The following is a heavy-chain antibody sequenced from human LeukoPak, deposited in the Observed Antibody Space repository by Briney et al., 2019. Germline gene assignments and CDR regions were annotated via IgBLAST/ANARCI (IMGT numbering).Heavy chain of an antibody. Sequence: ASVKVSCKASGYTFTGYYMHWVRQAPGQGLEWMGWINPNSGGTNYAQKFQGRVTMTRDTSISTAYMELSRLRSDDTAVYYCARVVADRGRGIQLWTPYDYWGQGTLVTVSS. V-gene: IGHV1-2*02. CDR1: GYTFTGYY. J-gene: IGHJ4*02. CDR2: INPNSGGT. CDR3: ARVVADRGRGIQLWTPYDY. D-gene: IGHD5-18*01.